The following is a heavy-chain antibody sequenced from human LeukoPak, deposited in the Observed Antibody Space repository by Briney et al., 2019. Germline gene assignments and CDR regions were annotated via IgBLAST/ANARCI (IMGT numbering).Heavy chain of an antibody. J-gene: IGHJ4*02. CDR3: ARVVGSGWNYFDS. CDR2: RHHIGSS. D-gene: IGHD6-19*01. Sequence: PSETLSLTCTVSGCSISSYYLSWLRQPPGKGLEWIAYRHHIGSSNYNPSLESRVTVSVDTSNNQFSLRVTSVTAADKAVYYCARVVGSGWNYFDSWGQGTLVTVSS. CDR1: GCSISSYY. V-gene: IGHV4-59*01.